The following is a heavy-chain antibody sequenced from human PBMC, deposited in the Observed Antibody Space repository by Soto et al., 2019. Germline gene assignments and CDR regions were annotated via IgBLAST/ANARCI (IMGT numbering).Heavy chain of an antibody. CDR3: AREVRVRGFAFAI. J-gene: IGHJ3*02. D-gene: IGHD3-3*01. CDR1: GFTFTDAW. CDR2: LKTKADGGTT. V-gene: IGHV3-15*07. Sequence: PGGSLRLSCAASGFTFTDAWMSWVRQAPGKGLEWVGRLKTKADGGTTDYAAPVKGRFTISRDNSKNVLYLQMNSLRVEDTAVYYCAREVRVRGFAFAIWGQGTMVTVSS.